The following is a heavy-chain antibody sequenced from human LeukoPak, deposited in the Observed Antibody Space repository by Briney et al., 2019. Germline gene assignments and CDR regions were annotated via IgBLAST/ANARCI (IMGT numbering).Heavy chain of an antibody. CDR2: ISISSSYT. J-gene: IGHJ4*02. Sequence: GGSLRLSCAASGFTFSDYYMSWIRQAPGKGLEWVSYISISSSYTKYADSVKGRFTISRANAKKSLYLQMNSLRADDSAVYYCARDRAPSGFYLGDFYYWGQGALVTVSS. V-gene: IGHV3-11*05. D-gene: IGHD3-22*01. CDR3: ARDRAPSGFYLGDFYY. CDR1: GFTFSDYY.